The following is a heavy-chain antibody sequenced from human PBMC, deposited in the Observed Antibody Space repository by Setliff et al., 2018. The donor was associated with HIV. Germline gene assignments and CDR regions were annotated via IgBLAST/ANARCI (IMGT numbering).Heavy chain of an antibody. J-gene: IGHJ3*01. V-gene: IGHV3-9*01. Sequence: SLRLSCAASGFTFDDYAMHWVRQPPGKGLEWVSGISWNSGTIDYADSVKGRFTISRDNAKNSLYLQMNGLRADDTAVYYCARDCHGVVTSCDGFDVWGQGTTVTVSS. CDR1: GFTFDDYA. D-gene: IGHD2-15*01. CDR2: ISWNSGTI. CDR3: ARDCHGVVTSCDGFDV.